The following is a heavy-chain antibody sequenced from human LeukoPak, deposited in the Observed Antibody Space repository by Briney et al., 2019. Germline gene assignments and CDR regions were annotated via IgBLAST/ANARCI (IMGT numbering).Heavy chain of an antibody. CDR2: IYYSGST. D-gene: IGHD1-1*01. V-gene: IGHV4-39*07. Sequence: PSETLSLTCTVSGGSISSRSYYWGWIRQPPGKGLEWIGSIYYSGSTYYNPSLKSRVTISVDTSKNQFSLKLSSVTAADTAVYYCQTGTTEDDAFDIWGQGTMVTVSS. CDR3: QTGTTEDDAFDI. CDR1: GGSISSRSYY. J-gene: IGHJ3*02.